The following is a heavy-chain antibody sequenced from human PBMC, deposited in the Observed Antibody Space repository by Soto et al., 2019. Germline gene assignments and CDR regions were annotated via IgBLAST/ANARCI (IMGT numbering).Heavy chain of an antibody. CDR1: GFTFSNYG. Sequence: PGGSLRVSCAASGFTFSNYGMHWVRQAPGKGLEWVAVISYDGSNKYYADFVKGRFTISRDNSRNTLYLQMNSLRAEDTAVYYCAKDEATRYYYGMDVWGHGTTVTVSS. V-gene: IGHV3-30*18. J-gene: IGHJ6*02. CDR3: AKDEATRYYYGMDV. CDR2: ISYDGSNK.